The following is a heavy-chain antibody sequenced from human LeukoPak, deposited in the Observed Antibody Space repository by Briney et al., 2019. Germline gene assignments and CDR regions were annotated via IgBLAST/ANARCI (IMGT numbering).Heavy chain of an antibody. J-gene: IGHJ6*03. V-gene: IGHV1-8*01. CDR3: ARALSWTTDSYYYMDV. Sequence: GASVKVSCKASGYTFTSYDINWVRQATGQGLEWLGWTNSNSGNTGYAQKFQGRVTMTKNTSITTAYMELSSMRSEDTAVYYCARALSWTTDSYYYMDVWGKGTTVTVSS. CDR2: TNSNSGNT. D-gene: IGHD3/OR15-3a*01. CDR1: GYTFTSYD.